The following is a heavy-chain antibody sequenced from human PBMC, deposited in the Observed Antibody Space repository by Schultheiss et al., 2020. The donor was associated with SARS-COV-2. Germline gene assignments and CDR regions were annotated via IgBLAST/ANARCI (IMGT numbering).Heavy chain of an antibody. CDR1: GFTFSDYY. J-gene: IGHJ6*02. CDR3: AKGGWFGDYYYYYYGMDV. CDR2: INRDGSET. V-gene: IGHV3-7*01. D-gene: IGHD3-10*01. Sequence: GGSLRLSCAASGFTFSDYYMSWIRQAPGRGLQWVANINRDGSETVYVDSVKGRFTISRDNAKNSLYLQMNSLRAEDTAVYYCAKGGWFGDYYYYYYGMDVWGQGTTVTVSS.